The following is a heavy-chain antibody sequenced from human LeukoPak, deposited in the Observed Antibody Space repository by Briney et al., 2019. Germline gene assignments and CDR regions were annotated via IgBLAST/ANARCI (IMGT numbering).Heavy chain of an antibody. D-gene: IGHD3-9*01. V-gene: IGHV1-2*02. CDR3: ARAREVTGLAP. CDR1: GYGFSVNY. J-gene: IGHJ5*02. CDR2: INPNSGDT. Sequence: AAVKFSSNASGYGFSVNYIHWVRHAPGQGLEWMAWINPNSGDTNYAQKFQGRVTLTRETSISTTYMELSRLTYHHTAIYYCARAREVTGLAPWGQGTMVTVCS.